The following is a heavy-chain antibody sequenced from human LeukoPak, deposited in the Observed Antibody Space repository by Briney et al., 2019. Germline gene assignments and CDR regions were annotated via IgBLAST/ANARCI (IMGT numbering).Heavy chain of an antibody. D-gene: IGHD3-22*01. CDR3: ARDYYDSSGYYP. J-gene: IGHJ5*02. V-gene: IGHV4-59*11. CDR1: GGSISSHY. CDR2: IYYSGST. Sequence: SETLSLTCTVSGGSISSHYWSWIRQPPGKGLEWIGYIYYSGSTNYNPSLGSRATISVDTSKNQFSLKLSSVTAADTAVYYCARDYYDSSGYYPWGQGTLVTVSS.